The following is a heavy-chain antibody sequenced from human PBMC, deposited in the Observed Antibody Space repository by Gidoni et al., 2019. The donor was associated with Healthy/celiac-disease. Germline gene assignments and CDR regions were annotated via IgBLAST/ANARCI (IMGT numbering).Heavy chain of an antibody. D-gene: IGHD3-3*01. Sequence: QVQLVQPGAEVKKPGASVKVPCKASGYTFTSYGISWVRQPPGQGLEWMGWISAYNGNTNYAQKLQSRVTMTTDTSTSTAYMELRSLRSDDTAVYYCARDLLYDFWSGYYTGISSYYYYGMDVWGQGTTVTVSS. CDR3: ARDLLYDFWSGYYTGISSYYYYGMDV. V-gene: IGHV1-18*01. J-gene: IGHJ6*02. CDR1: GYTFTSYG. CDR2: ISAYNGNT.